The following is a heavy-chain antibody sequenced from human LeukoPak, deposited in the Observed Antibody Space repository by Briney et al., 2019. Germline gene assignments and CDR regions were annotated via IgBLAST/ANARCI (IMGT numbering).Heavy chain of an antibody. Sequence: SETLSLTCTVSGGSISSGDYYWSWIRQPPGKGLEWIGYIYYSGSTYYNPSLKSRVTISVDTSKNQFSLKLSSVTAADTAVYYCARAPRDFWSGYLDYWGQGTLVTVSS. CDR1: GGSISSGDYY. CDR2: IYYSGST. J-gene: IGHJ4*02. CDR3: ARAPRDFWSGYLDY. D-gene: IGHD3-3*01. V-gene: IGHV4-30-4*02.